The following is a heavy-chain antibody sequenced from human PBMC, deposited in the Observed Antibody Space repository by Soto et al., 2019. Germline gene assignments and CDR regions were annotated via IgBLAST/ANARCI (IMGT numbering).Heavy chain of an antibody. J-gene: IGHJ4*02. CDR3: AKGGFAVVTAIPDY. CDR1: GFIFSSYA. CDR2: ISGSGGST. Sequence: EVQLLESGGGLVQPGGSLRLSCAASGFIFSSYAMSWVRQAPGKGLEWVSAISGSGGSTYYADSVKGRFTISRDNSKNTLYLQMNSLRAEDTAVYYCAKGGFAVVTAIPDYWGQGTLVTVSS. D-gene: IGHD2-21*02. V-gene: IGHV3-23*01.